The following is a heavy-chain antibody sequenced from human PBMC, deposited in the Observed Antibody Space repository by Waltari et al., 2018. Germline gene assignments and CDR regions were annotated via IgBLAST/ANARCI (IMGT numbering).Heavy chain of an antibody. Sequence: QVQLVESGGGVVQPGRSLRLSCAASGFTFGSYGMQRVRQAPGKGLEWVAVICYDGSTKYYADSVKGRFTISRDNSKNTLYLQMNSLRAEDTAVYYCARVRSVGYCSGGSCYPLDYWGQGTLVTVSS. J-gene: IGHJ4*02. CDR3: ARVRSVGYCSGGSCYPLDY. D-gene: IGHD2-15*01. CDR2: ICYDGSTK. V-gene: IGHV3-33*01. CDR1: GFTFGSYG.